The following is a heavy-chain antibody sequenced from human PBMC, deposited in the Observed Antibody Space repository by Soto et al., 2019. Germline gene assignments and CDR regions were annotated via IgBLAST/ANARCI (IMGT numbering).Heavy chain of an antibody. J-gene: IGHJ4*02. CDR3: ARRPSSYDDSSGFHY. Sequence: QLQLQESGPGLVKPSETLSLTCNVSGGSIRSSSYYWGWIRQPPGKGLEWIGSIFYSGSTYYNPSLKSRVTISVDTSKNQFSLSLSSVTAADTAVYYCARRPSSYDDSSGFHYWGQGTLVTVSS. V-gene: IGHV4-39*01. D-gene: IGHD3-22*01. CDR1: GGSIRSSSYY. CDR2: IFYSGST.